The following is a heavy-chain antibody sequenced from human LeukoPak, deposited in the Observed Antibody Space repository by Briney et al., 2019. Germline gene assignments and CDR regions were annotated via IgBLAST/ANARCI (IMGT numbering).Heavy chain of an antibody. CDR2: IRGSGGST. V-gene: IGHV3-23*01. Sequence: PGGSLRLSCAASGFTFSSYAMSWVRQTPGKGLEWVSAIRGSGGSTYYADSVKGRFTISRDNSKNTLYLQMNSLRAEDTAAYYCAKKVGASYYFDYWGQGTLVTVSS. D-gene: IGHD1-26*01. CDR1: GFTFSSYA. CDR3: AKKVGASYYFDY. J-gene: IGHJ4*02.